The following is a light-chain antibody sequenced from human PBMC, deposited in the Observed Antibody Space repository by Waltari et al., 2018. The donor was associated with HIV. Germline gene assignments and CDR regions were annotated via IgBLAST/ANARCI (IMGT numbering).Light chain of an antibody. Sequence: QSALTQPASVSGSPGPSITISCTGTNSDIGGYNYVSWYQQPPGKAPKLLIYEVTHRPSGISYRFSGSKSGNTASMTISGLQAEDEADYYCSSYTTTTTILFGGGTKVTVL. CDR2: EVT. CDR1: NSDIGGYNY. V-gene: IGLV2-14*01. J-gene: IGLJ3*02. CDR3: SSYTTTTTIL.